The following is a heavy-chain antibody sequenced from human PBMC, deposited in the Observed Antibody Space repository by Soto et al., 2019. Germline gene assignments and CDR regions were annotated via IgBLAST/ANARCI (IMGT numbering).Heavy chain of an antibody. CDR3: ARVGDTYYYDSSGYQAGACHY. CDR2: ITIYNGNT. D-gene: IGHD3-22*01. Sequence: ASVKVSCKASGYTCISYGISWGRQTSGQGLEGMGWITIYNGNTNYAQKLQGRVTMTTDTSTSTAYMELRSLRSDDTAVYYCARVGDTYYYDSSGYQAGACHYWG. V-gene: IGHV1-18*01. CDR1: GYTCISYG. J-gene: IGHJ4*01.